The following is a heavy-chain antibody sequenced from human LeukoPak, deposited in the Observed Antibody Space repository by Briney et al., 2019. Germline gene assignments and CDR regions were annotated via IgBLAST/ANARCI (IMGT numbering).Heavy chain of an antibody. D-gene: IGHD3-22*01. V-gene: IGHV3-48*01. CDR1: GFTFSSYH. CDR3: ARAQYYSYSTGYYYLHY. CDR2: ISSSSSTI. Sequence: GGSLRLSCVGSGFTFSSYHMNWVRQAPGKGLEWVSYISSSSSTIYYADSVKGRFTISRDNAKNSLYLQTNSLRAEDTAVYYCARAQYYSYSTGYYYLHYWGQGTLVTVSS. J-gene: IGHJ4*02.